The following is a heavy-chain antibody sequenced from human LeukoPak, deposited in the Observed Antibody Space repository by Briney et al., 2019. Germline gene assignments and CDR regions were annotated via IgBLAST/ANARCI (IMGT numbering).Heavy chain of an antibody. D-gene: IGHD3-10*01. V-gene: IGHV4-34*01. CDR2: INHCDNT. CDR3: AGSYGSGTYPAPGWFDP. CDR1: GGSFSGYN. Sequence: SETLSLTCAVSGGSFSGYNWSWIRQPPGTGLEWIGEINHCDNTNYNPSLESRVTISVDTSKNQFSLKLSSVTAADTAVYYCAGSYGSGTYPAPGWFDPWGQGTLVTVSS. J-gene: IGHJ5*02.